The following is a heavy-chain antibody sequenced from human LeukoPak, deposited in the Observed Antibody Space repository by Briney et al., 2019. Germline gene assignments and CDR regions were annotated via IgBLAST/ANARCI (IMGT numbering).Heavy chain of an antibody. CDR1: GGTFSSYA. D-gene: IGHD2-2*01. CDR3: AIIDDGLSIDP. J-gene: IGHJ5*02. V-gene: IGHV1-69*05. Sequence: SVKVSCKASGGTFSSYAISWVRQAPGQGLEWMGRIIPIFGTASYAQKFQGRVTITTDESTSTAYMELSSLRSEDTAVYYCAIIDDGLSIDPWGQGTLVTVSS. CDR2: IIPIFGTA.